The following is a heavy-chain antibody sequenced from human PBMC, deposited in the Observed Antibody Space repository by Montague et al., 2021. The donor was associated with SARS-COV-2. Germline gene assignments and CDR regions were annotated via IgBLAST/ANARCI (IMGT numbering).Heavy chain of an antibody. CDR3: ARISYGSGVGFDD. CDR2: IDWDDDK. J-gene: IGHJ4*02. Sequence: PALVKPTQTLTLTCTFSGFSLSTSGMCVSWIRQPPGKALEWLARIDWDDDKYYSTSLKIRLTISKDTSKNQVVLTMTNMDPVDTATYYCARISYGSGVGFDDWGQGTLVTVSS. V-gene: IGHV2-70*11. CDR1: GFSLSTSGMC. D-gene: IGHD3-10*01.